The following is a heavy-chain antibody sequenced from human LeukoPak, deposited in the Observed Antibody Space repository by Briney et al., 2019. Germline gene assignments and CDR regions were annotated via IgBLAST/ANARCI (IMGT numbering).Heavy chain of an antibody. CDR2: INSDGSTT. J-gene: IGHJ4*02. V-gene: IGHV3-74*01. Sequence: GGSLRLSCAASGFTFSSYAMSWVRQAPGKGLEWVSRINSDGSTTSYADSVKGRFTISRDNAKNTLYLQMNSLGAEDTAVYYCATTYYHQSSGYAGYWGQGTLVTVSS. D-gene: IGHD3-22*01. CDR1: GFTFSSYA. CDR3: ATTYYHQSSGYAGY.